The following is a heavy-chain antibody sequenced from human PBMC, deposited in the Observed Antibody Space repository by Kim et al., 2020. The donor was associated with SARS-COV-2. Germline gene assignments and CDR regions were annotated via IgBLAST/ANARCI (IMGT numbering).Heavy chain of an antibody. CDR2: ISASVSGSGGST. D-gene: IGHD3-10*01. V-gene: IGHV3-23*01. CDR3: AKDLDYYGSGSRARCFDL. J-gene: IGHJ2*01. Sequence: GGSLRLSCTASGFTFSSFAMSWVRQAPGKGLEWVSAISASVSGSGGSTYYADSVKGRFTISRDNYKNTLYLQMNSLRAEDTALYYCAKDLDYYGSGSRARCFDLWGRGTLVTVSS. CDR1: GFTFSSFA.